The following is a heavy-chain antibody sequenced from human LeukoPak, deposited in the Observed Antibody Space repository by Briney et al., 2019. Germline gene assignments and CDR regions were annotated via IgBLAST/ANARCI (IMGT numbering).Heavy chain of an antibody. V-gene: IGHV4-31*03. CDR2: IYYSGST. D-gene: IGHD3-22*01. CDR1: GGSISSGGYY. Sequence: SETLSLTCTVSGGSISSGGYYWSWIRQHPGKGLEWIGYIYYSGSTYYNPSLKSRVTISVDTSKNQFSLKLSSATAADTAVYYCARGPPTDYYDSSGFYYVFDYWGQGTLVTVSS. J-gene: IGHJ4*02. CDR3: ARGPPTDYYDSSGFYYVFDY.